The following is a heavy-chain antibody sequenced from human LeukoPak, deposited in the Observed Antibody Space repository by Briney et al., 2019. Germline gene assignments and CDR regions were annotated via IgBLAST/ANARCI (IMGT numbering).Heavy chain of an antibody. D-gene: IGHD2/OR15-2a*01. CDR1: GGSISSYY. CDR2: IYYSGST. V-gene: IGHV4-59*01. Sequence: SETLSLTCTVSGGSISSYYWSWIRQPPGKGLEWIGYIYYSGSTNYNPSLKSRVTISVDTSKNQFSLKLSSVTAADTAVYYCARENNDAFDIWGQGTMVTVSS. CDR3: ARENNDAFDI. J-gene: IGHJ3*02.